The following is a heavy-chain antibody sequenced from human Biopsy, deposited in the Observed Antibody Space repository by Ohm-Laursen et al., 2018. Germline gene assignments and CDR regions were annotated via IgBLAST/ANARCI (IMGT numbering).Heavy chain of an antibody. D-gene: IGHD3-3*01. J-gene: IGHJ4*02. CDR3: AADADGYYTEFDY. Sequence: VKISCKASGGPSSNYAFSWVRQAPGQGLEWVGRIVPILGHLNYAQRFQGRVSITVDKSTTYVYMELSRLTSGDTAVYYCAADADGYYTEFDYWGPGTLVTVSS. V-gene: IGHV1-69*10. CDR1: GGPSSNYA. CDR2: IVPILGHL.